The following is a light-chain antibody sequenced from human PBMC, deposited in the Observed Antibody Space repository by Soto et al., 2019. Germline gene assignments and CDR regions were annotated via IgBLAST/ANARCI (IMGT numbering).Light chain of an antibody. Sequence: QSVLTQPPSASGTPGQRVTISCSGDSYNIGLNTVNWYQQLPGTAPRLLTYSNDQRPSGVPDRFSGSKSGTSASLAISGLQSEDEADYFCAAWDASLNGPVFGGGTKVTVL. CDR3: AAWDASLNGPV. V-gene: IGLV1-44*01. J-gene: IGLJ2*01. CDR2: SND. CDR1: SYNIGLNT.